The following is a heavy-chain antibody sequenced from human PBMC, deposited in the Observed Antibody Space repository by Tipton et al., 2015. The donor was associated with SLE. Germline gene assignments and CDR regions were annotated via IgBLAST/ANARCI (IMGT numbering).Heavy chain of an antibody. CDR1: GGSFSGYY. Sequence: TLSLTCAVYGGSFSGYYWSWLRQSPGKGLEWIGEINHSGSTNYNPSLKSQVTISVARSNNQFSLNLSSVTAADTAVYYCARERIEEYGGKENWIDPWGQGTLVTVSS. V-gene: IGHV4-34*01. D-gene: IGHD4/OR15-4a*01. CDR2: INHSGST. J-gene: IGHJ5*02. CDR3: ARERIEEYGGKENWIDP.